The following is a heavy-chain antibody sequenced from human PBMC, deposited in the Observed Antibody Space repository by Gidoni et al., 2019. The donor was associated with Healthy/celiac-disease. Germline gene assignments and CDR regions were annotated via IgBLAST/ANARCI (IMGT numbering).Heavy chain of an antibody. V-gene: IGHV3-30*18. Sequence: QVQLVVPGGGVVQPGRSLGLSCATSGFYFCSSGMHWVRPAPGKGLEWGAVISYDGSNKYYADSVKGRFTISRDNSKIRLYMQMNSLRAEDTAVYYCAKDWTGTTAGYFDYWGQGTLVTVSS. CDR1: GFYFCSSG. J-gene: IGHJ4*02. CDR3: AKDWTGTTAGYFDY. CDR2: ISYDGSNK. D-gene: IGHD1-7*01.